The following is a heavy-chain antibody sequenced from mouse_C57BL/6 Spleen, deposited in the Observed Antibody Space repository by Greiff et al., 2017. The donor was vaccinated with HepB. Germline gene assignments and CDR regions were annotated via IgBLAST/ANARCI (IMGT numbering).Heavy chain of an antibody. CDR1: GYAFSSSW. D-gene: IGHD4-1*01. CDR2: IYPGDGDT. J-gene: IGHJ2*01. Sequence: VKLQESGPELVKPGASVKISCKASGYAFSSSWMNWVKQRPGKGLEWIGRIYPGDGDTNYNGKFKGKATLTADKSSSTAYMQLSSLTSEDSAVYFCARGGTRNWDYFDYWGQGTTLTVSS. V-gene: IGHV1-82*01. CDR3: ARGGTRNWDYFDY.